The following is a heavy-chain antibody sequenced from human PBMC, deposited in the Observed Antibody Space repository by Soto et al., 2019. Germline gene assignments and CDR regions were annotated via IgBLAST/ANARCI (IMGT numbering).Heavy chain of an antibody. CDR3: ASGDRGAFDL. J-gene: IGHJ3*01. CDR1: GFTFSYYW. Sequence: EVQLVESGGGLVRPGGSLRLSCAASGFTFSYYWMHWVRQAPGKGLVWVSRIHSDGSSTTYAAFVKGRLIISRDNARNTVDLQMNSVRVEDTAVYYCASGDRGAFDLWGQGTVVTVSS. V-gene: IGHV3-74*01. D-gene: IGHD3-10*01. CDR2: IHSDGSST.